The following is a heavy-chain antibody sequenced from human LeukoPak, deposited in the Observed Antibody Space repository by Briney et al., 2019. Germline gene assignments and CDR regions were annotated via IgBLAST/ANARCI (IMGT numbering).Heavy chain of an antibody. J-gene: IGHJ3*01. Sequence: GGSLRLSCAASGLTVSSNYMSWVRQAPGKGLEWVSSIGSYSTYIYYADSLKGRFTISRDNAKNSLYLQMNSLRAEDTAVYYCARDLDDAFDVWGQGTMVTVSS. CDR1: GLTVSSNY. CDR3: ARDLDDAFDV. V-gene: IGHV3-21*01. CDR2: IGSYSTYI.